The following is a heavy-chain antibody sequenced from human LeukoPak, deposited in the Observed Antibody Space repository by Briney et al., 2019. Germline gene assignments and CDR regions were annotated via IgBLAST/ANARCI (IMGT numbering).Heavy chain of an antibody. V-gene: IGHV3-21*01. D-gene: IGHD1-14*01. CDR3: TRDQSLDQPEAFDI. CDR2: ISSRSTYI. CDR1: GFTFSSYS. Sequence: KSGGSLRLSCAASGFTFSSYSMNWVRQAPGKGLEWVSTISSRSTYIYYADSVKGRFTISRDNAQNSLCLQMNSLRAEDTAVHYCTRDQSLDQPEAFDIWGQGTMVTVSS. J-gene: IGHJ3*02.